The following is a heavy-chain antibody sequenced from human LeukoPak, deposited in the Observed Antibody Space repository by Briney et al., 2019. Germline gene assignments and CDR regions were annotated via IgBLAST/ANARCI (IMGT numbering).Heavy chain of an antibody. CDR1: GGSVSSSGYS. J-gene: IGHJ5*02. V-gene: IGHV4-61*08. D-gene: IGHD3-16*01. CDR2: TYYSGRT. CDR3: ALRRLTSAQIIKDNWFDP. Sequence: SETLSLTCTVSGGSVSSSGYSWNWIRQPPGKTLEWIGYTYYSGRTNYNPSLKSRVTISLDTSKNQFSLRLTSVTAADTAVYYCALRRLTSAQIIKDNWFDPWGQGTLVTVSS.